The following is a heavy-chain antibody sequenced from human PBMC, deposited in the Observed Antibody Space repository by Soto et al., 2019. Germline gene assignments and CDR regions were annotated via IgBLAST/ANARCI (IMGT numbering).Heavy chain of an antibody. D-gene: IGHD6-13*01. CDR2: IFYSGAT. CDR3: ARDPRLTNSWSPGDAYHYGLDV. V-gene: IGHV4-30-4*01. J-gene: IGHJ6*02. Sequence: TLSLTCTVSGVSITGGDYYWSWIRQAPGKGLEWIGNIFYSGATSYNPSLESRVTISLDRSKNQFSLKLDSMTAADTAVYYCARDPRLTNSWSPGDAYHYGLDVWGQGTTVTVSS. CDR1: GVSITGGDYY.